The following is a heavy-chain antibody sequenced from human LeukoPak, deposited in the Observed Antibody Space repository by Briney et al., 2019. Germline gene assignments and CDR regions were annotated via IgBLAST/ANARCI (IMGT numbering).Heavy chain of an antibody. J-gene: IGHJ4*02. CDR2: IYYSKNT. D-gene: IGHD5-18*01. V-gene: IGHV4-39*01. Sequence: SETLSLTCTVSGGSISSSSAYWGWIRQPPGKGLEWIGSIYYSKNTYYNPSLKSRVTISADTSKNQFSLTLGSVSATDTAVYYCVSPRGFSYGYFDYWGEGTMVTVSS. CDR3: VSPRGFSYGYFDY. CDR1: GGSISSSSAY.